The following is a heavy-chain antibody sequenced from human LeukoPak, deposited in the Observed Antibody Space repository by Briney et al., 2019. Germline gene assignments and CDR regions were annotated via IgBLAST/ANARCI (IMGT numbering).Heavy chain of an antibody. CDR2: IYYSGST. J-gene: IGHJ5*02. V-gene: IGHV4-59*12. D-gene: IGHD3-10*01. CDR3: AREVGVGLDWFDP. Sequence: SETLSLTCTVSGGSISSYYWSWIRQPPGKGLEWIGYIYYSGSTNYNPSLKSRVTISVDTSKNEFSLQLRSVTAADTAVYYCAREVGVGLDWFDPWGQGTLLTVSS. CDR1: GGSISSYY.